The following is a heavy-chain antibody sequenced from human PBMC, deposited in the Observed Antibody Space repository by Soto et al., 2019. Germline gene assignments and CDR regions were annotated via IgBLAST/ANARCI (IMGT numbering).Heavy chain of an antibody. CDR3: VRVGRLGGY. Sequence: GSLRLSCTASGFTFSSYWMSRVRQAPGKGLGWVANIKEDGSGKYYVDSVKGRFSISRDNARNSLYLQMNSLRVEDTAVYYCVRVGRLGGYWGQGALVTV. J-gene: IGHJ4*02. D-gene: IGHD3-16*01. CDR1: GFTFSSYW. CDR2: IKEDGSGK. V-gene: IGHV3-7*03.